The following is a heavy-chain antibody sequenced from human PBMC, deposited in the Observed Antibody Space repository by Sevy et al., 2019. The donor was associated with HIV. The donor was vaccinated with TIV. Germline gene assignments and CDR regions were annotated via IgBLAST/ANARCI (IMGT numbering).Heavy chain of an antibody. CDR3: ARGGGYSSGWWTFDY. V-gene: IGHV1-2*06. Sequence: KVSCKASGYFFTGYYLHWVRQTPGQGLEWMGRINPNSAGTNYAQNFQGRVTMTRDTSISTAYMELRRLRSDDTTVYYCARGGGYSSGWWTFDYWGQGTLVTVSS. CDR2: INPNSAGT. D-gene: IGHD6-19*01. J-gene: IGHJ4*02. CDR1: GYFFTGYY.